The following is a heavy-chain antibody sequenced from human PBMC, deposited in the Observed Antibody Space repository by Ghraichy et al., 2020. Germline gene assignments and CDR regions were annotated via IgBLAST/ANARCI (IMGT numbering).Heavy chain of an antibody. CDR3: ASTTYYGDYGGIN. V-gene: IGHV3-21*01. CDR1: GFTFSSYS. CDR2: ISSSSSYI. Sequence: GGSLRLYCAASGFTFSSYSMNWVRQAPGKGLEWVSSISSSSSYIYYADSVKGRFTISRDNAKNSLYLQMNSLRAEDMAVYYCASTTYYGDYGGINWGQGTLVTVSS. J-gene: IGHJ4*02. D-gene: IGHD4-17*01.